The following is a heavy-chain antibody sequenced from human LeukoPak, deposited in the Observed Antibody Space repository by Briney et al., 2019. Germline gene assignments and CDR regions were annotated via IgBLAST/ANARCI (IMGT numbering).Heavy chain of an antibody. CDR1: GGTFSSYA. CDR2: IIPIFGTA. V-gene: IGHV1-69*05. CDR3: ASWGGIAARLHADAFDI. Sequence: SVKVSCKASGGTFSSYAISWVRQAPGQGLEWMGGIIPIFGTANYAQKFHGRVTITRNTSISTAYMELSSLRSEDTAVYYCASWGGIAARLHADAFDIWGQGTMVTVSS. J-gene: IGHJ3*02. D-gene: IGHD6-6*01.